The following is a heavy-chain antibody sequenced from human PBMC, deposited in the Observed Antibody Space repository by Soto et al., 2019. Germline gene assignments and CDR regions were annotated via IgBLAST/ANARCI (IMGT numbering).Heavy chain of an antibody. CDR1: GFTFSNHG. CDR3: GKGNSKWGTGDAFDT. V-gene: IGHV3-23*01. D-gene: IGHD7-27*01. J-gene: IGHJ3*02. CDR2: ISGSGRNT. Sequence: PGGSLRLSCASSGFTFSNHGMSWVRQAPGKGLDWVSGISGSGRNTYYADSVKGRFTVSRDNSKNTLFLQMTSLRAEDTAVYYCGKGNSKWGTGDAFDTWGQGTMVTVSS.